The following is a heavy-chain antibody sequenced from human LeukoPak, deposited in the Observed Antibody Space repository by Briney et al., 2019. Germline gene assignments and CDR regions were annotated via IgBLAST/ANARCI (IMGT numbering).Heavy chain of an antibody. CDR1: GGSISSYY. CDR2: IYYSGST. D-gene: IGHD3-22*01. J-gene: IGHJ5*02. CDR3: ARENYYSSGYNNWFDP. Sequence: PSETLSLTCTVSGGSISSYYWNWIRQPPGKGLEWIGYIYYSGSTNYNPSLKSRVTISVDMSKNQFSLKLSSVTAADTAVYYCARENYYSSGYNNWFDPWGQGTLVTVSS. V-gene: IGHV4-59*01.